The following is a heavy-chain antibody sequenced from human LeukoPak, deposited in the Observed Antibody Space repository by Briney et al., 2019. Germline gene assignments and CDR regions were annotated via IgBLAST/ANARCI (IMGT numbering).Heavy chain of an antibody. CDR1: GFTFSSYA. CDR2: ISYDGSNK. J-gene: IGHJ4*02. V-gene: IGHV3-30-3*01. Sequence: GRSLRLSCAASGFTFSSYAMHWVRQAPGKGLEWVAVISYDGSNKYYADSVKGRFTISRDNSKNTLYLQMNSLRAEGTAVYYCAREDTAMAPFDYWGQGTLVTVSS. D-gene: IGHD5-18*01. CDR3: AREDTAMAPFDY.